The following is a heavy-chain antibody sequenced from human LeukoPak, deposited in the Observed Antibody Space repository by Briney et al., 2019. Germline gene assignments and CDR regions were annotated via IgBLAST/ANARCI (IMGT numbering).Heavy chain of an antibody. CDR2: IWYDGSNK. V-gene: IGHV3-30*02. CDR1: GFTFSNYG. Sequence: GGSLRLSCAASGFTFSNYGMHWVRQAPGKGLEWVAFIWYDGSNKYYGDSVKGQFTISRDNSKNTLYLQMNSLRAEDTAVYYCAKAPNLVAAPDYWGQGTLVTVSS. CDR3: AKAPNLVAAPDY. J-gene: IGHJ4*02. D-gene: IGHD2-15*01.